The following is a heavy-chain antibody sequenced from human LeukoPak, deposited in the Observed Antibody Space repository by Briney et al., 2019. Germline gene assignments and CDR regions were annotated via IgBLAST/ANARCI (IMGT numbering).Heavy chain of an antibody. Sequence: GGSLTLSCAASGFTFSSYWMSWVRQAPGKGLEWVAKIKDDGSEKYYVASVKGRFTISRDDAKNFLYLQMNSLGAEDTAVYYYARARDSRWDYLGEGTLVTVSS. J-gene: IGHJ4*02. V-gene: IGHV3-7*03. CDR1: GFTFSSYW. CDR3: ARARDSRWDY. CDR2: IKDDGSEK. D-gene: IGHD6-13*01.